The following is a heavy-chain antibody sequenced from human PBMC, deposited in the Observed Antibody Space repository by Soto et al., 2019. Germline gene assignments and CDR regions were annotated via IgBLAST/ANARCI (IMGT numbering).Heavy chain of an antibody. J-gene: IGHJ6*03. Sequence: SGPTLVNPTQTLTLTCTFSGFSLTTSGMCVSWIRQPPGKALEWLARIDWDDDKYYSTSLKTRLTISKDTSKNQVVLTMTNMDPVDTATYYCARERIAAAGTNYYYYYYMDVWGKGTTVTVSS. CDR3: ARERIAAAGTNYYYYYYMDV. CDR2: IDWDDDK. D-gene: IGHD6-13*01. CDR1: GFSLTTSGMC. V-gene: IGHV2-70*11.